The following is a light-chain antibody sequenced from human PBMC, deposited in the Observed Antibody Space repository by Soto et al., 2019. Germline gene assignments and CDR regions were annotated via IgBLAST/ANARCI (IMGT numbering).Light chain of an antibody. CDR3: QQYNSYPLFA. V-gene: IGKV1-5*01. CDR2: DAS. CDR1: QSINNW. J-gene: IGKJ3*01. Sequence: DIQMTQSPSTLSASVGDRVTITCRASQSINNWLAWYQQKPGKVPKLLIYDASSLESGVPSRFSGSGSGTEFTLTISSLQPDVFATYYCQQYNSYPLFAFGPGTRVDIK.